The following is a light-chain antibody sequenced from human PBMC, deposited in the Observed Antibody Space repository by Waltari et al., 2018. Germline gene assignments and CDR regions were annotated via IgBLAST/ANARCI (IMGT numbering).Light chain of an antibody. CDR3: SSQSSNNGVI. Sequence: QSALTQPASVSGSPGQSITISCPGSSSDVGGDGSVSWSQDHPGQAPKVIINDVNNRPAGLSDRFAGSKSGNTATLTRSGRQAEDGATYDCSSQSSNNGVIFGGGTKLTVL. CDR1: SSDVGGDGS. V-gene: IGLV2-14*03. CDR2: DVN. J-gene: IGLJ2*01.